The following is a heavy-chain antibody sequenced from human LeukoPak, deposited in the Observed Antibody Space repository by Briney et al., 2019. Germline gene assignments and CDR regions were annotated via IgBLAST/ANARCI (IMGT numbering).Heavy chain of an antibody. V-gene: IGHV3-49*04. D-gene: IGHD3-3*01. J-gene: IGHJ4*02. CDR1: GFTFSNYA. CDR2: IRSKSYGGTT. Sequence: PGGSLRLSCAASGFTFSNYAMTWVRQAPGKGLEWVSFIRSKSYGGTTEYAASVKGRFTISRDDSRSVAYLQLDSLKTEDTAVYYCTRATRISVFGVQYYFDYWGQGTLITVSS. CDR3: TRATRISVFGVQYYFDY.